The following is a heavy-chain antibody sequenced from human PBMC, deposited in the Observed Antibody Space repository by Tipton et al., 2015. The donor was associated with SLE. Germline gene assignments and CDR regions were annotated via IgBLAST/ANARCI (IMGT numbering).Heavy chain of an antibody. Sequence: TLSLTCTVSGDSISSGDEYWSWIRQPPGKGLEWIGNIYYGGGTYYNPSLESRVTISLDTSKNQFSLKLNSVTAADTAVYYCARSTDQNWFDPWGQGTLVTVSS. CDR2: IYYGGGT. CDR3: ARSTDQNWFDP. D-gene: IGHD2-2*01. J-gene: IGHJ5*02. CDR1: GDSISSGDEY. V-gene: IGHV4-31*03.